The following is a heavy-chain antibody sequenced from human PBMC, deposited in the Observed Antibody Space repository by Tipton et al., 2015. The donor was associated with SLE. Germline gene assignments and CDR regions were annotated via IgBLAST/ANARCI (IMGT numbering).Heavy chain of an antibody. D-gene: IGHD3-22*01. CDR3: ARGSGGWGDSSGYYYN. CDR2: ISYDGSNK. J-gene: IGHJ4*02. V-gene: IGHV3-30-3*01. Sequence: SLRLSCAAPGFTFSSYAMHWVRQAPGKGLEWVAVISYDGSNKYYADSVKGRFTISRDNSKNTLYLQMNSLRAEDTAVYYCARGSGGWGDSSGYYYNWGQGTLVTVSS. CDR1: GFTFSSYA.